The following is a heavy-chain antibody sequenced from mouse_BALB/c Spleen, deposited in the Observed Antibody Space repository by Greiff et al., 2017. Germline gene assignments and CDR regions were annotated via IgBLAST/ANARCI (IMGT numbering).Heavy chain of an antibody. Sequence: QVQLQQSGAELAKPGASVKMSCKASGYTFTSYWMHWVKQRPGQGLEWIGYINPSTGYTEYNQKFKDKATLTADKSSSTAYMQLSSLTSEDSAVYYCAKRYYGNYGLDYWGQGTTLTVSS. V-gene: IGHV1-7*01. CDR2: INPSTGYT. CDR3: AKRYYGNYGLDY. D-gene: IGHD2-1*01. J-gene: IGHJ2*01. CDR1: GYTFTSYW.